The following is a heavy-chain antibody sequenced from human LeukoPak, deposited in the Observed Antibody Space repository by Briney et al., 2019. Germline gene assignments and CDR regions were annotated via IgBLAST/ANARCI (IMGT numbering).Heavy chain of an antibody. Sequence: ASVKVSCKASGGTFSSYAISWVRQAPGQGLEWMGGIIPIFGTANYAQKFQGRVTITTDESTSTAYMELSSLRSEDTAVYYCARVPKRDYVWGSYRPYYFDYWGQGTLVTVSS. CDR2: IIPIFGTA. CDR1: GGTFSSYA. J-gene: IGHJ4*02. D-gene: IGHD3-16*02. V-gene: IGHV1-69*05. CDR3: ARVPKRDYVWGSYRPYYFDY.